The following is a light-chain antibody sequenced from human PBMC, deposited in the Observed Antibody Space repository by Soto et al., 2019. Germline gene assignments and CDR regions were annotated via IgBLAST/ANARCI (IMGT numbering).Light chain of an antibody. V-gene: IGLV2-14*01. J-gene: IGLJ1*01. Sequence: QSVLTQPASVSGSPGQSIAISCAGTSSDIGTYNQVSWYQQHPGKAPQLIIYEDINRPSGLSSRFSGSKSGNTASLTISGLQAEDEADYFCCSYTTSSTLVCGTGTKLTVL. CDR1: SSDIGTYNQ. CDR2: EDI. CDR3: CSYTTSSTLV.